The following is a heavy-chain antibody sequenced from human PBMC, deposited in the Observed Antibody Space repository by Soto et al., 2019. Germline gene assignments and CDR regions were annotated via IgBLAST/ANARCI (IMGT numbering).Heavy chain of an antibody. CDR2: IYYSGST. Sequence: SETLSLTCTVSGGSISSGDYYWSWIRQPPGKGLEWIGCIYYSGSTYYNPSLKSRVTISVDTSKNQFSLKLSSVTAADTAVYYCARTDSSGSLDYWGQGTLVTVSS. D-gene: IGHD3-22*01. J-gene: IGHJ4*02. CDR3: ARTDSSGSLDY. V-gene: IGHV4-30-4*01. CDR1: GGSISSGDYY.